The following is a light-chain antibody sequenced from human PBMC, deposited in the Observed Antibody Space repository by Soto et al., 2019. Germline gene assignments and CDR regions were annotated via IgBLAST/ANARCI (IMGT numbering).Light chain of an antibody. V-gene: IGKV3-20*01. CDR2: GAS. J-gene: IGKJ3*01. CDR3: QQYGTPLFT. CDR1: QSVTNNF. Sequence: IVLTQSPGTLSLSPGERATLSCGASQSVTNNFLAWYQQKPGQAPRLLIYGASSRATGVPDRVSGSGSGTDFTLTISRLEPGDLAVYYCQQYGTPLFTFGPGTKVDIK.